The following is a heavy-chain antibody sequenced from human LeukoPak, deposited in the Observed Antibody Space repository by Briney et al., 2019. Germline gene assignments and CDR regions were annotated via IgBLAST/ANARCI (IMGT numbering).Heavy chain of an antibody. D-gene: IGHD1-26*01. CDR1: GGSISSYY. Sequence: SETLSLTCTVSGGSISSYYWSWIRQPPGEGLEWIGYIYYTGSTSYNPSLKSRVTMSLDASKNQFSLELNSVTPADTAVYYCARGGNYWPQWWFDPWGRGTLVSVSS. CDR3: ARGGNYWPQWWFDP. V-gene: IGHV4-59*01. CDR2: IYYTGST. J-gene: IGHJ5*02.